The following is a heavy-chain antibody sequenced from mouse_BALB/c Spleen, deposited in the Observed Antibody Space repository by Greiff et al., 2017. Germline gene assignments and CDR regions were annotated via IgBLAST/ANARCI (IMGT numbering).Heavy chain of an antibody. Sequence: VQGVESGPGLVAPSQSLSITCTVSGFSLTSYGVHWVRQPPGKGLEWLGVIWAGGSTNYNSALMSRLSIGKDNSKSQVFLKMNSLQTDDTAMYYCARGNYGSSYAMDYWGQGTSVTVSS. CDR3: ARGNYGSSYAMDY. D-gene: IGHD1-1*01. CDR1: GFSLTSYG. V-gene: IGHV2-9*02. CDR2: IWAGGST. J-gene: IGHJ4*01.